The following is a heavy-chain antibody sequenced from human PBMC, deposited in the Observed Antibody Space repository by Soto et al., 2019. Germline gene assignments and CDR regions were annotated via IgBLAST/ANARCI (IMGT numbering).Heavy chain of an antibody. CDR3: ARDLWGSWTVDY. CDR1: GYTFQNYH. CDR2: IHPSGDTK. J-gene: IGHJ4*02. D-gene: IGHD3-16*01. V-gene: IGHV1-46*02. Sequence: ASVKVSCKASGYTFQNYHMHWVRQAPGQGLEWMGIIHPSGDTKTYAQRFQGRLAITRDASTSTAYMELSSLTSEDTAVYFCARDLWGSWTVDYWGQGTLVTVSS.